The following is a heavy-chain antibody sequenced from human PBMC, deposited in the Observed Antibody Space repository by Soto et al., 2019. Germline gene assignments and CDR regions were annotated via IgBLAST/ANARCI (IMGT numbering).Heavy chain of an antibody. Sequence: ASVKVSCKASGYTFTGYYMHWVRQAPGQGLEWMGWINPNSGGTNYAQKFQGRVTMTRDTSISTAYMELSRLRSDDTAVYYCAREIITMVRGVIIQDYGMDVWGQGTTVTVSS. CDR1: GYTFTGYY. V-gene: IGHV1-2*02. CDR3: AREIITMVRGVIIQDYGMDV. J-gene: IGHJ6*02. D-gene: IGHD3-10*01. CDR2: INPNSGGT.